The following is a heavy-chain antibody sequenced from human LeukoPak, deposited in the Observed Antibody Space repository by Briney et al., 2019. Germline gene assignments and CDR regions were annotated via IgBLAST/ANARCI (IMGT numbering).Heavy chain of an antibody. CDR1: GFTFSSYA. Sequence: GGSLRLSCSVSGFTFSSYAMHWVRQAPGKGLEYVSAISSNGGSTYYADSVKGRFTISRDNSKNTLYLQMSSLRAEDTAVYYCVIKASDTAMRYFQHWGQGTLVTVSS. V-gene: IGHV3-64D*06. CDR3: VIKASDTAMRYFQH. D-gene: IGHD5-18*01. CDR2: ISSNGGST. J-gene: IGHJ1*01.